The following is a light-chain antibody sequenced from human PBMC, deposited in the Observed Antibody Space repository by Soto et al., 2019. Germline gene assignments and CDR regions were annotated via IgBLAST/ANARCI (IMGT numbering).Light chain of an antibody. CDR3: QQYSIWRT. J-gene: IGKJ1*01. CDR2: SAS. V-gene: IGKV3-15*01. CDR1: QSVSSN. Sequence: ELLVPRTTATLSLSPGERATLSCRASQSVSSNLAWSQQKPGQAPRLLIYSASTRATGIPARFSGSGSGTEFTLTISGLQSEDFAVDYCQQYSIWRTFGQGTKVDI.